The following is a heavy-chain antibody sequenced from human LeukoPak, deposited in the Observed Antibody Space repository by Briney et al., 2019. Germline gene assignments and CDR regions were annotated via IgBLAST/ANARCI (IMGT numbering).Heavy chain of an antibody. CDR2: INHSGST. D-gene: IGHD3-22*01. CDR3: ARVITSGHYYRYFDL. V-gene: IGHV4-34*01. J-gene: IGHJ2*01. CDR1: GGSFSGYY. Sequence: SETLSLTCAVYGGSFSGYYWSWIRQPPGKGLEWIGEINHSGSTNYNPSLKSRVTMSVDTSKNQFSLKLSSVTAADTAVYYCARVITSGHYYRYFDLWGRGTLVTVSS.